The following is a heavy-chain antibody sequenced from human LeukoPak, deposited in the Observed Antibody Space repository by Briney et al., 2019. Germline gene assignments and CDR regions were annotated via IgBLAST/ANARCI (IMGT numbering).Heavy chain of an antibody. D-gene: IGHD3-22*01. CDR1: GFTFSSYG. CDR2: IWYDGSNK. J-gene: IGHJ3*02. Sequence: GGSLRLSCAASGFTFSSYGMHWVRQAPGKGLEWVAVIWYDGSNKYYADSVKGRFTISRDNSKNTLYLQMNSLRAEDTAVYYCARARDSSGYKPPGAFDIWGQGTMVTVSS. CDR3: ARARDSSGYKPPGAFDI. V-gene: IGHV3-33*01.